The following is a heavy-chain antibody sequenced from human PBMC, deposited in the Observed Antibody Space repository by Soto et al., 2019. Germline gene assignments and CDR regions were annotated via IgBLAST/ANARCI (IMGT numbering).Heavy chain of an antibody. CDR2: TSNSGST. CDR3: ARGGGSTKVDY. V-gene: IGHV4-31*03. Sequence: QVQLQESGPGLVKPSHTLSLTCTVSGGFITSSGYYWSWIRQHPGEGLEWIGFTSNSGSTSYNPSLKSRVTISVDTSSNQFSLNLKSVTAADTAVYYCARGGGSTKVDYWGQGTLVTVSP. CDR1: GGFITSSGYY. J-gene: IGHJ4*02. D-gene: IGHD2-2*01.